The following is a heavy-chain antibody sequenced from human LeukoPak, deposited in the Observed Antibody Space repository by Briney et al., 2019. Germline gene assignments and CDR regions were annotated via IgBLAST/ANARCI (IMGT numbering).Heavy chain of an antibody. J-gene: IGHJ2*01. CDR1: TSY. V-gene: IGHV1-18*01. CDR3: VSSSSAPSFHWYFDL. D-gene: IGHD6-6*01. Sequence: GASVKVSCTATSYISWVRQAPGQGLEWMGWIGSYEGDTYYAQKFQGRVTMTWDISISTAYMELSSLRSEDTAVYYCVSSSSAPSFHWYFDLWGCGTLVTVSS. CDR2: IGSYEGDT.